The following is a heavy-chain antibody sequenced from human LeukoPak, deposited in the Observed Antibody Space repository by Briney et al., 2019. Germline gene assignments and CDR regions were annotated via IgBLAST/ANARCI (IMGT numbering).Heavy chain of an antibody. V-gene: IGHV3-33*01. J-gene: IGHJ4*02. CDR3: ARDRYSSMWSVFEY. Sequence: GGSLRLSCAASGFTFSSFGMHWVRQSPGKGLEWVAVIWYGGSTKVYADSVKGRFTISRDNSRNTLYLQVNSLRAEDTAVYYCARDRYSSMWSVFEYWGQGALVTVSS. D-gene: IGHD6-13*01. CDR2: IWYGGSTK. CDR1: GFTFSSFG.